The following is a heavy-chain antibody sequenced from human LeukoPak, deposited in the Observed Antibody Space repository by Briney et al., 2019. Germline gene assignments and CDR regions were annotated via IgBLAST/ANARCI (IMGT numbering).Heavy chain of an antibody. V-gene: IGHV3-20*04. J-gene: IGHJ4*02. CDR2: INWNGGST. CDR1: GFTFDDYG. CDR3: ARVGSDGYNFGFGLAIDY. D-gene: IGHD5-24*01. Sequence: PGGSLRLSCAASGFTFDDYGMSWVRQVPGKGLEWVSGINWNGGSTGYADSVKGRFTISRDNSKNTLYLQMNSLRAEDTAVYYCARVGSDGYNFGFGLAIDYWGQGTLVTVSS.